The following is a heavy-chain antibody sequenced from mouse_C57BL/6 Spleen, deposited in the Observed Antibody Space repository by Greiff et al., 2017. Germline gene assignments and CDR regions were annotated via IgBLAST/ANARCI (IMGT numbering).Heavy chain of an antibody. CDR2: IYPGDGDT. J-gene: IGHJ4*01. CDR3: ARPYDGYYAMDY. Sequence: QVQLQQSGAELVKPGASVKISCKASGYAFSSYWMNWVKQRPGKGLEWIGQIYPGDGDTNYNGKFKGKATLTADKSSSPAYMQLSSLTSEDSAVYFCARPYDGYYAMDYWGQGTSVTVSS. D-gene: IGHD2-12*01. CDR1: GYAFSSYW. V-gene: IGHV1-80*01.